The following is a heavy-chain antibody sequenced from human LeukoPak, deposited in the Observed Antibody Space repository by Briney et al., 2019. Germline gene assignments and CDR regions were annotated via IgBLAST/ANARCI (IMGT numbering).Heavy chain of an antibody. V-gene: IGHV4-34*01. CDR1: GGSFRGYY. Sequence: SETLSLTCAVYGGSFRGYYWSWIRQPPGKGLEWIGEINHSGSTNYNPSLKSRVTISVDTSKNQFSLKLSSVTAADTAVYYCARGPIVGAIDYWGQGTLVTVSS. D-gene: IGHD1-26*01. CDR2: INHSGST. CDR3: ARGPIVGAIDY. J-gene: IGHJ4*02.